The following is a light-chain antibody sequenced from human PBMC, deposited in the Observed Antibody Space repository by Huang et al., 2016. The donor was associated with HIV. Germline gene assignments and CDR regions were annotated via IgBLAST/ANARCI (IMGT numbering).Light chain of an antibody. CDR1: QSISSY. V-gene: IGKV1-39*01. J-gene: IGKJ2*01. CDR3: QRTYILPIT. Sequence: DIQMTQSPFSLSASVGDRVTITCRASQSISSYLNWSQQKPGKAPKILIYAASTVQSGIPSRFSGSGAGTDFTLTITSLQPEDFATYCCQRTYILPITFGQGTKLEIK. CDR2: AAS.